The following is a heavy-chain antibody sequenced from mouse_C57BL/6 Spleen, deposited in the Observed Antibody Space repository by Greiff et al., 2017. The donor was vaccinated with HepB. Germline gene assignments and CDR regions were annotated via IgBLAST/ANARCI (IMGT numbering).Heavy chain of an antibody. CDR1: GFTFSSYA. Sequence: EVMLVESGGGLVKPGGSLKLSCAASGFTFSSYAMSWVRQTPEKRLEWVATISDGGSYTYYPDNVKGRFTISRDNAKNMLYLQMSHLKSEDTAMYYCARAYDGYYVAWLAYWGQGTLVTVSA. J-gene: IGHJ3*01. D-gene: IGHD2-3*01. V-gene: IGHV5-4*03. CDR3: ARAYDGYYVAWLAY. CDR2: ISDGGSYT.